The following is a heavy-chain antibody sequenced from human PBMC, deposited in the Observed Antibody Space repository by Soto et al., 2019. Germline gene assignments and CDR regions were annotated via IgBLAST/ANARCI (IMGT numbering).Heavy chain of an antibody. V-gene: IGHV6-1*01. CDR2: TYFRSKWYT. J-gene: IGHJ6*02. CDR1: GDSVSNNSTG. Sequence: SQTLSLTCAISGDSVSNNSTGWNWIRQSPSRGLEWLGRTYFRSKWYTDYAISVKSRIDIKPDTSKNHFSLHLTSVTPEDAPVYFFSRKPRWVIFLPDQKGSMPRGGAYFLFYGMDVWGQGTTVTVSS. D-gene: IGHD1-26*01. CDR3: SRKPRWVIFLPDQKGSMPRGGAYFLFYGMDV.